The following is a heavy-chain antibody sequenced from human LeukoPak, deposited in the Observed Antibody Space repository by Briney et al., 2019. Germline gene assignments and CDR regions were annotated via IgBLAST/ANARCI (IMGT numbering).Heavy chain of an antibody. J-gene: IGHJ4*02. Sequence: GESPKISCKGSGYSFTSYWIGWVRQMPGKGLEWMGIIYPGDSDTRYSPSFQGQVTISADKSISTAYLQWSSLKASDTAMYYCARHARVRGVTHRSDYWGQGTLVTVSS. V-gene: IGHV5-51*01. D-gene: IGHD3-10*01. CDR3: ARHARVRGVTHRSDY. CDR1: GYSFTSYW. CDR2: IYPGDSDT.